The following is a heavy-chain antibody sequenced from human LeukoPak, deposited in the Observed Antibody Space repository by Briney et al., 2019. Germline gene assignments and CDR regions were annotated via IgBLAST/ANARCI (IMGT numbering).Heavy chain of an antibody. CDR1: GFTVSKNY. CDR3: ARQRLDAFDI. J-gene: IGHJ3*02. CDR2: IYSGGST. V-gene: IGHV3-66*04. Sequence: GGSLRLSCAASGFTVSKNYMSGVRQAPGEGLEWVSVIYSGGSTYYADSVKGRFTISRDYSKNTVFLQKNSLRAEDTAVYYCARQRLDAFDIWRQETMVSVS.